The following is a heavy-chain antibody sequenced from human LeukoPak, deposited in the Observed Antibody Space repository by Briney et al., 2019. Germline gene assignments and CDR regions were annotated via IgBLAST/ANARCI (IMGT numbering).Heavy chain of an antibody. Sequence: PGGSLRLSCAASGFTFSSYGMHWVRQAPGKGLEWVAVIWYDGSNKYYADSVKGRFTISRDNSKNTLFLQMNSLRADDTAVYYCAKGPRSGTYYYFDSWGQGTLVSVSS. CDR2: IWYDGSNK. CDR1: GFTFSSYG. D-gene: IGHD1-26*01. J-gene: IGHJ4*02. V-gene: IGHV3-33*06. CDR3: AKGPRSGTYYYFDS.